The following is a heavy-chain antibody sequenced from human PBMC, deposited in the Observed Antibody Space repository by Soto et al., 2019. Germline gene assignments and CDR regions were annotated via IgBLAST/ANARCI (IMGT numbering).Heavy chain of an antibody. J-gene: IGHJ4*02. D-gene: IGHD2-21*02. Sequence: PSETLSLTCSVSGASIYNGGYFWSWIRQSPGKGLEWIGHIHNSGNAYYSPSLTTRATISRDTSKNRVSLELRSVTAADTAVYYCARVNVTLDLWGLGTLVTVSS. CDR2: IHNSGNA. V-gene: IGHV4-30-4*01. CDR3: ARVNVTLDL. CDR1: GASIYNGGYF.